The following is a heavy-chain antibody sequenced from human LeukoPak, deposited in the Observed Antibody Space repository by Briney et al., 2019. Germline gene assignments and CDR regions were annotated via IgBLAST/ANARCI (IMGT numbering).Heavy chain of an antibody. CDR3: ARDRGSGWYRLFDY. V-gene: IGHV4-39*07. CDR2: IYYSGST. CDR1: GGSISSSSYY. Sequence: SETLSLTCTVSGGSISSSSYYWGWIRQPPGKGLEWIGSIYYSGSTNYNPSLKSRVTISVDTSKNQFSLKLSSVTAADTAVYYCARDRGSGWYRLFDYWGQGTLVTVSS. D-gene: IGHD6-19*01. J-gene: IGHJ4*02.